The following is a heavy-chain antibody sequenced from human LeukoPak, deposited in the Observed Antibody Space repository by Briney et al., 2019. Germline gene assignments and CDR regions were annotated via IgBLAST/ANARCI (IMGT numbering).Heavy chain of an antibody. CDR3: AKERRG. D-gene: IGHD3-10*01. Sequence: GGSLRLSCGASGFTFSAYYMSWIRQAPGKGLEWVAFIRYDGSNKYYADSVKGRFTISRDNSKNTLYLQMNSLRAEDTAVYYCAKERRGWGQGTLVTVSS. CDR1: GFTFSAYY. V-gene: IGHV3-30*02. J-gene: IGHJ4*02. CDR2: IRYDGSNK.